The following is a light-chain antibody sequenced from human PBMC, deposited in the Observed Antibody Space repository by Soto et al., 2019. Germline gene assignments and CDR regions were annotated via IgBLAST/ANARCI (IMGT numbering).Light chain of an antibody. CDR2: EVN. J-gene: IGLJ1*01. CDR3: SSYAGSTWYV. CDR1: NSDVGGYNY. Sequence: QSALTQPPSASGSPGQSVTISCTGTNSDVGGYNYVSWYQQYPGKAPKLIIYEVNERPSGVPDRFSGSKSGNTASLTVSGLQTADEADYYCSSYAGSTWYVFGNGTKVTVL. V-gene: IGLV2-8*01.